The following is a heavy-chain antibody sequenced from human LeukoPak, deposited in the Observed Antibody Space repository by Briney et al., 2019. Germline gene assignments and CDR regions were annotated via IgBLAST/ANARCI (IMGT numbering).Heavy chain of an antibody. D-gene: IGHD7-27*01. CDR1: GFTLSTYA. CDR2: ISSSSSFI. CDR3: ARGHPWGLAFDY. V-gene: IGHV3-21*01. Sequence: GGSLRLSCVASGFTLSTYAMSWVRQAPGKGLEWVSSISSSSSFIHYADSLKGRFTISRDNAQNSLYLQMTSLRAEDTALYYCARGHPWGLAFDYWGQGTLVTVSS. J-gene: IGHJ4*02.